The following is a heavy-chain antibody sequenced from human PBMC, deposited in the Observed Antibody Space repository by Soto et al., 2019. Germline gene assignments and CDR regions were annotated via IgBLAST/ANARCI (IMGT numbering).Heavy chain of an antibody. CDR3: ARDQDSSGYYLGAFDI. CDR2: IYYSGST. Sequence: SETLSLTCTVSGGSISSGGYYWSWIRQHPGKGLEWIGYIYYSGSTYYNPSLKSRVTISVDTSKNQFSLKLSSVTAADTAVYYCARDQDSSGYYLGAFDIWGQGTMVT. V-gene: IGHV4-31*03. J-gene: IGHJ3*02. CDR1: GGSISSGGYY. D-gene: IGHD3-22*01.